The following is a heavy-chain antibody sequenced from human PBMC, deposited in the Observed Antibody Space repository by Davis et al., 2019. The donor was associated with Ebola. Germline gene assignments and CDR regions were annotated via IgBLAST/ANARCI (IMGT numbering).Heavy chain of an antibody. CDR2: FIPVYGAA. CDR1: GGTFSSYS. D-gene: IGHD4-17*01. CDR3: ARNDTVSKWFDP. J-gene: IGHJ5*02. V-gene: IGHV1-69*13. Sequence: SVKVSCKAPGGTFSSYSIIWVRQAPGQGLEWMGGFIPVYGAANYAQKFQGRLTITADQSTNTVYMELSSLTSGDTAVYYCARNDTVSKWFDPWGQGTLVTVSS.